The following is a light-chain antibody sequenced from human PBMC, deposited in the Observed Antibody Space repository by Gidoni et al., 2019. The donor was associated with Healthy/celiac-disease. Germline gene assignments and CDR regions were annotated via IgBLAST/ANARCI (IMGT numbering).Light chain of an antibody. J-gene: IGKJ5*01. Sequence: IVLTQSPATLSLSPGEIATLSCRASQSFSSYLSWYQQKPGQAPRLLIYDASNRATGIPARFSGSGSGTDFTLTISSLEPEDFAVYYCQQRSNWPPSITFGQGTRLEIK. CDR1: QSFSSY. V-gene: IGKV3-11*01. CDR2: DAS. CDR3: QQRSNWPPSIT.